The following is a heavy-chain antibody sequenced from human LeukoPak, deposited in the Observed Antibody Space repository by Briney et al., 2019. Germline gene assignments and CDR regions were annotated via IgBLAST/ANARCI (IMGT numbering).Heavy chain of an antibody. D-gene: IGHD6-19*01. CDR2: ISAYNGNT. V-gene: IGHV1-18*01. Sequence: ASVKVSCKASGYTSTSYGISWVRQAPGQGLEWMGWISAYNGNTNYAQKLQGRVTMTTDTSTSTAYMELRSLRSDDTAVDYCVRDKRSYSSGWAFDYWGQGTLVTVSS. CDR1: GYTSTSYG. J-gene: IGHJ4*02. CDR3: VRDKRSYSSGWAFDY.